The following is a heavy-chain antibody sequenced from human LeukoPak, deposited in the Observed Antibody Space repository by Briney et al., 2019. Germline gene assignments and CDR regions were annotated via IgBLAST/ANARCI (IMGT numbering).Heavy chain of an antibody. CDR2: ITASSTAI. J-gene: IGHJ4*02. D-gene: IGHD3-9*01. CDR3: ARTYYDILTGYNPYFDY. Sequence: GGSLRLSCAASGFTFSSYTMNWVRQAPGKGLEWVSSITASSTAIYSADSVKGRFTISRDNAKNFLYLQMNSLRAEDTAVYYCARTYYDILTGYNPYFDYWGQGILVTVSS. CDR1: GFTFSSYT. V-gene: IGHV3-21*01.